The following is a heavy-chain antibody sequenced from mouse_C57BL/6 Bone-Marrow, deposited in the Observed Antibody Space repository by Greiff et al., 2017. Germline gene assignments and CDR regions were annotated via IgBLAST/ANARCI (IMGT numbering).Heavy chain of an antibody. CDR1: GYTFTSYG. Sequence: VQLQQSGAELARPGASVKLSCKASGYTFTSYGISWVKQRNGQGLEWIGEIYPRSGNTYYNEKFKGKATLTADKSSSIVYMEIRILTSEDSAFYFGASEDVPCAMDYWGQGTSVTVSS. V-gene: IGHV1-81*01. CDR2: IYPRSGNT. CDR3: ASEDVPCAMDY. D-gene: IGHD5-1*01. J-gene: IGHJ4*01.